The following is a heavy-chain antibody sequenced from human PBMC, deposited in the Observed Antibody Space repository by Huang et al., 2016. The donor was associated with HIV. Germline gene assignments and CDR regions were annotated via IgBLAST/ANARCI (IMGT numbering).Heavy chain of an antibody. J-gene: IGHJ4*02. Sequence: VQLVESGGGVVQPGRSLRLACAASGFSFSTYGLHWVRQAPGKGVEWVAGISYDGINKYYAHSVKGRFTISRDTSENKVYLQMNSLRHEDTAVYYCAKDGADEEWDIDYWGQGTLVTVSS. D-gene: IGHD1-26*01. CDR3: AKDGADEEWDIDY. CDR1: GFSFSTYG. CDR2: ISYDGINK. V-gene: IGHV3-30*18.